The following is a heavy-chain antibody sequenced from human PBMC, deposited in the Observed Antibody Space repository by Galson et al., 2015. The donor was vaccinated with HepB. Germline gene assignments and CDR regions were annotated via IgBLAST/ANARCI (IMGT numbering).Heavy chain of an antibody. CDR2: ISYDGSKK. CDR1: GFTFSSYA. D-gene: IGHD3-10*01. J-gene: IGHJ6*02. CDR3: ASSYYGSGSYYISYYYGMDV. Sequence: SLRLSCAASGFTFSSYAMHWVRQAPGKELEWVSVISYDGSKKYYADSVKGRFTISRDNSKNTLYLQMNSLRAEDTAVYYCASSYYGSGSYYISYYYGMDVWGQGTAVTVSS. V-gene: IGHV3-30*04.